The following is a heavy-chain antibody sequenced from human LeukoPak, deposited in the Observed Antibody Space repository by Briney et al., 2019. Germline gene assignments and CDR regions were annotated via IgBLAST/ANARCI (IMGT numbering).Heavy chain of an antibody. CDR3: ARKPGRGRFLEWWVGLDMDV. Sequence: ASVKVSCKASGGTFSSYAINWVRQATGQGLEWMGWMNPNSGNTGYAQKFQGRVTMTRNTSISTAYMELSSLRSEDTAVYYCARKPGRGRFLEWWVGLDMDVWGKGTTVTVSS. D-gene: IGHD3-3*01. V-gene: IGHV1-8*02. J-gene: IGHJ6*03. CDR2: MNPNSGNT. CDR1: GGTFSSYA.